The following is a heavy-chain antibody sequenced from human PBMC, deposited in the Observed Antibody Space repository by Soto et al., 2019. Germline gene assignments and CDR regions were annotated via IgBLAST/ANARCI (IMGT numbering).Heavy chain of an antibody. CDR3: AKGLSRYGGNSATFDY. D-gene: IGHD6-13*01. J-gene: IGHJ4*02. Sequence: PGGSLRLSCAASGFTFSSYAMSWVRQSPGKGLEWVSEISGSGGRTFYANSVKGRFTISRDNSKNTLYLQMNSLRVEDTAVYYCAKGLSRYGGNSATFDYWGQGTLVTVSS. CDR1: GFTFSSYA. V-gene: IGHV3-23*01. CDR2: ISGSGGRT.